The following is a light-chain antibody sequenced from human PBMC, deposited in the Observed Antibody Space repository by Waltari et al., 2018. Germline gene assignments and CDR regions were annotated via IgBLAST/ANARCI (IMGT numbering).Light chain of an antibody. J-gene: IGLJ3*02. CDR2: DVG. CDR1: SSDVGGSNY. CDR3: SSYTSSSTWV. V-gene: IGLV2-14*03. Sequence: QSALTQPASVSGSPGQSITISCTGTSSDVGGSNYVSWYQQHPGKAPKLMIYDVGNRPSGVSNRFSGSKSGNTASLTISGLQAEDEADYYCSSYTSSSTWVFGGGTKLTV.